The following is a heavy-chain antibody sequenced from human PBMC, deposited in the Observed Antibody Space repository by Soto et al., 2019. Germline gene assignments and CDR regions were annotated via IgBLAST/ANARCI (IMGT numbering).Heavy chain of an antibody. D-gene: IGHD1-26*01. J-gene: IGHJ6*02. CDR3: AKGRSYYYYYGVDV. Sequence: SETLSLTCTVSGGSISSYYWSWIRQPPGKGLEWIGYIYYSGSTNYNPSLKSRVTISVDTSKNQSSLKLSSVTAADPAVYYCAKGRSYYYYYGVDVWGQGTTVTVSS. CDR1: GGSISSYY. CDR2: IYYSGST. V-gene: IGHV4-59*01.